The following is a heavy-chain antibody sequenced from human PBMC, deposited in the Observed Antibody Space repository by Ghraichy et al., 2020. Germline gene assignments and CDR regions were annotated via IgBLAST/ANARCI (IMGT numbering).Heavy chain of an antibody. CDR2: IRYDGSNK. Sequence: GGSLRLSCAASGFTFSSYGMHWVRQAPGKGLEWVAFIRYDGSNKYYADSVKGRFTISRDNSKNTLYLQMNSLRAEDTAVYYCAKDSSRFMGRNFGVAHPDYWGQGTLVTVSS. D-gene: IGHD3-3*01. CDR3: AKDSSRFMGRNFGVAHPDY. V-gene: IGHV3-30*02. J-gene: IGHJ4*02. CDR1: GFTFSSYG.